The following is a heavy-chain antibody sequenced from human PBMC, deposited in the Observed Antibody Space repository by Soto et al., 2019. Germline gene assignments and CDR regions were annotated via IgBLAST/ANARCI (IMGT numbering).Heavy chain of an antibody. CDR1: GFPFSEYW. D-gene: IGHD3-10*01. CDR3: GHTPGRGGFDS. J-gene: IGHJ4*02. CDR2: IKDDGGQQ. V-gene: IGHV3-7*03. Sequence: PGGSLRLSCAASGFPFSEYWMSWVRQAPGKGLEWVANIKDDGGQQYYVDSVKGRFTISRDNAENSLYLHMSSLRVKDTAVYYCGHTPGRGGFDSWGQGTGVTVS.